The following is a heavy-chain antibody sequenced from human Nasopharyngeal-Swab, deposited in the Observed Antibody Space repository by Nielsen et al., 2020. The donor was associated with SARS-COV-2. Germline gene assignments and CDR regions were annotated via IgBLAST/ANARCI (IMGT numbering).Heavy chain of an antibody. CDR3: ASSGVLWELLLDY. D-gene: IGHD1-26*01. V-gene: IGHV4-61*01. CDR2: IYYSGST. J-gene: IGHJ4*02. Sequence: SETLSLTCTVSGGSFSSGSYYWSWIRQPPGKGLEWIGYIYYSGSTNYNPSLKSRVTISVDTSKNQFSLKLSSVTAADTAVYYCASSGVLWELLLDYWGQGTLVTVSS. CDR1: GGSFSSGSYY.